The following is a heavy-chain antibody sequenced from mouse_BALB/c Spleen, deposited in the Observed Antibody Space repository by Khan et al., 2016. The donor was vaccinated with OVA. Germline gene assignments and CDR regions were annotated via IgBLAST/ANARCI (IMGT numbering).Heavy chain of an antibody. CDR1: GYTFTDYV. CDR2: IYPGSDST. J-gene: IGHJ3*01. D-gene: IGHD4-1*01. V-gene: IGHV1-77*01. CDR3: ARAGWDVFAY. Sequence: QVQLQQSGPELVKPGASVKMSCKASGYTFTDYVMNWVKQRTGQGLEWIGQIYPGSDSTYYTEKFKGKATLTADRSSSTAYMQLSSLTSEDSAVYFCARAGWDVFAYWGQGTLVTVSA.